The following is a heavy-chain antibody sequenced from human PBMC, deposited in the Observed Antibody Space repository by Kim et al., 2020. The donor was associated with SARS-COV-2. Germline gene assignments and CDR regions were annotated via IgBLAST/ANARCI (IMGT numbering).Heavy chain of an antibody. D-gene: IGHD1-1*01. V-gene: IGHV3-33*01. CDR1: GFTFSSYV. CDR3: AVVRTTGMFGAFEI. J-gene: IGHJ3*02. Sequence: GVSLRLSCAASGFTFSSYVMHWVRQAPGTGLEWVAVIWYDGSNKYYADSVKGRFTISRDNSKNTLYLQMNSLRVEDTTVYYCAVVRTTGMFGAFEIWGQGTIFTGSS. CDR2: IWYDGSNK.